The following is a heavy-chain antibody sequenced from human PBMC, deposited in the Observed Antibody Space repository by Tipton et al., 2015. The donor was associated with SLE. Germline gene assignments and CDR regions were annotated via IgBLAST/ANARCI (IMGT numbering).Heavy chain of an antibody. CDR3: AGTPWLVRFEY. D-gene: IGHD6-19*01. CDR2: IYYTGNVS. J-gene: IGHJ4*02. V-gene: IGHV4-39*01. CDR1: GGSISRSTYY. Sequence: TLSLTCTVSGGSISRSTYYWGWIRQPPGKGLEWIGSIYYTGNVSSYNPSLKSRITISVDTSKNQISLKLRSVTATDTAVYYCAGTPWLVRFEYWGQGTLVNVSP.